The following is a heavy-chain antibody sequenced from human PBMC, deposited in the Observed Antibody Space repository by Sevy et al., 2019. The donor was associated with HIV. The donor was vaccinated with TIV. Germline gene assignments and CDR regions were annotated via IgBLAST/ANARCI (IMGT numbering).Heavy chain of an antibody. Sequence: GESLKISCRGSGFTFTNNWSAWVRRMPGKGLEWMGIIYPGDSDVTYSPSFQGQVTISAALSISTVYLQWTSLKASDSAIYYCARSTSGYYFYWGQGALVTVSS. J-gene: IGHJ4*02. CDR3: ARSTSGYYFY. V-gene: IGHV5-51*01. CDR1: GFTFTNNW. CDR2: IYPGDSDV. D-gene: IGHD3-22*01.